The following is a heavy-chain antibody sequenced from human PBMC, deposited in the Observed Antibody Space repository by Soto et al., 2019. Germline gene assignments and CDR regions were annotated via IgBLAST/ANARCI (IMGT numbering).Heavy chain of an antibody. Sequence: PSETLSLTCAVSGYSISSGYYWGWIRQPPGKWLEWIGSIDHSGSTYYNPSLKSRVTISVGTSKNQFSLKLSSVTAADTAVYSCARDGGAAAGRLDWFDPWGQGTLVTVSS. J-gene: IGHJ5*02. V-gene: IGHV4-38-2*02. CDR2: IDHSGST. CDR3: ARDGGAAAGRLDWFDP. D-gene: IGHD6-13*01. CDR1: GYSISSGYY.